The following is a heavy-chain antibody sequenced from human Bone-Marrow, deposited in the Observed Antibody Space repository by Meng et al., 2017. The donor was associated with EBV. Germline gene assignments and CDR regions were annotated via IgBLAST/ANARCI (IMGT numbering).Heavy chain of an antibody. CDR2: IIPIFGTA. J-gene: IGHJ4*02. CDR1: GGTFSSDA. CDR3: ARATRGLFDY. Sequence: QAAVVQSGAGVKKPWSSVKVSCKASGGTFSSDAISWGRQAPGQGLEWMGGIIPIFGTANYAQKFQGRVTITADESTSTAYMELSSLRSEDTAVYYCARATRGLFDYWGQGTLVTVSS. V-gene: IGHV1-69*01. D-gene: IGHD5-24*01.